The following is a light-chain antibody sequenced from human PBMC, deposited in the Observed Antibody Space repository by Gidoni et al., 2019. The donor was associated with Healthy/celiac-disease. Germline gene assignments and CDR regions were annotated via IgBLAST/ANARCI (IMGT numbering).Light chain of an antibody. CDR2: DDS. V-gene: IGLV3-21*03. CDR1: NIGSKS. J-gene: IGLJ1*01. CDR3: QVWDSSSDHPGV. Sequence: SHVLTQPPSVSVARGKTARITRGGNNIGSKSVHWYQQKPGQAPVLVVYDDSDRPAGIPERFSGSNSGNTATLTISRVEAGDEADYYCQVWDSSSDHPGVFGTGTKVTVL.